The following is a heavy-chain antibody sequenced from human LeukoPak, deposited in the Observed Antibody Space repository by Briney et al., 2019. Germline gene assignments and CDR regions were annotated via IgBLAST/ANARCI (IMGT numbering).Heavy chain of an antibody. Sequence: GGSLRLSCAASGFTFSSYSMNWVRQAPGKGLEWVSSISGNNNYIYYADSVKGRFTISRDNAKSSLYLQMNSLTADDTAVYYCARLSGEQLLWFGELLGKTGFDYWGQGTLVTVSS. CDR2: ISGNNNYI. CDR3: ARLSGEQLLWFGELLGKTGFDY. D-gene: IGHD3-10*01. V-gene: IGHV3-21*01. CDR1: GFTFSSYS. J-gene: IGHJ4*02.